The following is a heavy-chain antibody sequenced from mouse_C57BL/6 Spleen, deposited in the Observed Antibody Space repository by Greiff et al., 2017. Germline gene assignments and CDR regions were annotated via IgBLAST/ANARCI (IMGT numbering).Heavy chain of an antibody. J-gene: IGHJ2*01. D-gene: IGHD3-2*02. V-gene: IGHV1-15*01. CDR2: IDPETGGT. CDR3: RDSSGYYFDY. Sequence: QVQLQQSGAELVRPGASVTLSCKASGYTFTDYEMHWVKQTPVHGLEWIGAIDPETGGTAYNQKFKGKDILTADKSSSTAYMELRSLTSEDSAVYYYRDSSGYYFDYWGQGTTLTVSS. CDR1: GYTFTDYE.